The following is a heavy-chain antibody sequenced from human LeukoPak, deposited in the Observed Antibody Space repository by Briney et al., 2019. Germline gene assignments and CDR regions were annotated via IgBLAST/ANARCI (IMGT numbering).Heavy chain of an antibody. V-gene: IGHV3-74*01. D-gene: IGHD2-15*01. CDR3: ASLSGDNAFDI. Sequence: GGSLRLSCAASGFTFSSYSMNWVRQAPGKGLVWVSRINSDGSSTSYADSVKGRFTISRDNAKNTLYLQMNSLRAEDTAVYYCASLSGDNAFDIWGQGTMVTVSS. CDR2: INSDGSST. J-gene: IGHJ3*02. CDR1: GFTFSSYS.